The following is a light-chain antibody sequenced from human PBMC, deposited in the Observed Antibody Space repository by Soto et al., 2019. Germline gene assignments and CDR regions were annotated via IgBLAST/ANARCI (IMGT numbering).Light chain of an antibody. V-gene: IGKV3-15*01. CDR2: GAS. J-gene: IGKJ2*01. CDR1: QSVRNN. CDR3: QEYNNWPPYS. Sequence: EIVLTQSPATLSVSPGERATLSCRASQSVRNNLAWYQQKPGQAPRLLIYGASTRATGIPARFSGSGSGTEFTLPISSLQSEDFAVYYCQEYNNWPPYSFGQGTKLEIK.